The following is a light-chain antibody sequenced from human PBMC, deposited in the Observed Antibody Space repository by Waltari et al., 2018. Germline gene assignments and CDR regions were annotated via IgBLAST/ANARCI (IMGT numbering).Light chain of an antibody. CDR1: SSDVGGYNF. CDR3: SSYTSSSTRV. V-gene: IGLV2-14*03. Sequence: QSALTQPASVSGSPGQSISISCPGTSSDVGGYNFFSWYQQHPGKAPQLMIYDVANRPSGVSNRFSGSKSGNTASLTISGLQAEDEADYYCSSYTSSSTRVFGTGTKVTVL. J-gene: IGLJ1*01. CDR2: DVA.